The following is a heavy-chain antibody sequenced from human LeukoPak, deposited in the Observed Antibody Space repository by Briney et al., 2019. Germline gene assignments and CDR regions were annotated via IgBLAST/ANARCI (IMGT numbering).Heavy chain of an antibody. CDR3: ARVGSSSWYLDY. D-gene: IGHD6-13*01. V-gene: IGHV3-48*03. CDR1: GFTFSSYE. CDR2: ISSSGSTI. Sequence: GGSLRLSCAASGFTFSSYEMNWVRQAPGKGLEWVSYISSSGSTIYYADSVKGRFTISRDNAKNSLYLQMNSLRAEDTAVYYCARVGSSSWYLDYWGQGTLVTVSS. J-gene: IGHJ4*02.